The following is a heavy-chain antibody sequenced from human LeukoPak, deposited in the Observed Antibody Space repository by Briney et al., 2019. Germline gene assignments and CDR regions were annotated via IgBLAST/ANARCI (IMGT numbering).Heavy chain of an antibody. CDR3: ARVEGYGSGDYFDY. J-gene: IGHJ4*02. Sequence: SVKVSCKASGGTFSSYAISWVRQAPGQGPEWMGGIIPIFGTANYAQKFQGRVTITADESTSTAYMELSSLRSEDTAVYYCARVEGYGSGDYFDYWGQGTLVTVSS. V-gene: IGHV1-69*01. CDR2: IIPIFGTA. CDR1: GGTFSSYA. D-gene: IGHD3-10*01.